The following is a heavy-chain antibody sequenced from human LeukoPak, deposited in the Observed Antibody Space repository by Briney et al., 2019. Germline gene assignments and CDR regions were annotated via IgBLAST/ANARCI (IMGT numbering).Heavy chain of an antibody. D-gene: IGHD3-10*01. Sequence: GESLKISCKGSGYSFTNYWIGWVRQMPGKGLEWMGIIYPGDSDTRYNPSFQGQVTISADKSISTAYLQWSNLKASDTAIYYCAKHRLRGVSFFDDWGQGTLVTVSS. J-gene: IGHJ4*02. CDR3: AKHRLRGVSFFDD. CDR1: GYSFTNYW. V-gene: IGHV5-51*01. CDR2: IYPGDSDT.